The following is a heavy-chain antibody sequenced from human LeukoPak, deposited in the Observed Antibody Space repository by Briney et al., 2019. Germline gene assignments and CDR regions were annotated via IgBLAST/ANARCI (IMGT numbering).Heavy chain of an antibody. CDR3: AITMEYYDFWSGHYPGAFDI. J-gene: IGHJ3*02. D-gene: IGHD3-3*01. CDR2: ISGSGGST. CDR1: GFTFSSYA. V-gene: IGHV3-23*01. Sequence: PGGSLRLSCAASGFTFSSYAMSWVRQAPGKGVEWGSAISGSGGSTYYADSVNGRFTISRHNSENTLYLQMTSLTADDTAVYYCAITMEYYDFWSGHYPGAFDIWGQGTMVTVSS.